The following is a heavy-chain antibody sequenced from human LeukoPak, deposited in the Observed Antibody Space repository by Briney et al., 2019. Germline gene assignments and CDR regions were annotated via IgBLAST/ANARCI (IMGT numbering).Heavy chain of an antibody. J-gene: IGHJ4*02. CDR2: INLDGTEE. Sequence: GGSLRLSCAASGFVFSTYWMTWVRQAPGKGLEWVADINLDGTEEHYVDSSLKGRFTISRDNAKNSLYLQMTSLRVEDTAVYYCASGRHDFLHWGQGTLVTVSS. D-gene: IGHD3/OR15-3a*01. CDR3: ASGRHDFLH. V-gene: IGHV3-7*01. CDR1: GFVFSTYW.